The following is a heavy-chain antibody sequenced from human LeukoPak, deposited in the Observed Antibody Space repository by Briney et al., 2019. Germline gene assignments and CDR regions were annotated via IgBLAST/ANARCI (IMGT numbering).Heavy chain of an antibody. J-gene: IGHJ4*02. CDR3: AKGATTVIDY. Sequence: GGSLRLSCAASGFTFSSYSMNWVRQAPGKGLEWVSSISSSSSYIYYADSVKGRFTISRDNSKNTLYLQMNSLRVEDTAVYYCAKGATTVIDYWGQGTLVTVSS. CDR1: GFTFSSYS. V-gene: IGHV3-21*04. CDR2: ISSSSSYI. D-gene: IGHD1-26*01.